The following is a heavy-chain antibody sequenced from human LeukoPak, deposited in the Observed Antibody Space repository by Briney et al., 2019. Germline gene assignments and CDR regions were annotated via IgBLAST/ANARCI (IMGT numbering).Heavy chain of an antibody. J-gene: IGHJ4*02. V-gene: IGHV3-23*01. D-gene: IGHD2-15*01. CDR1: GFTFSSYA. Sequence: GGSLRLSCAASGFTFSSYAISWVRQAPGKGLEWVSGISGSIGSTYYVDSVKGRFTISRDNSKNTLYLQMNSLRAEDTAVYYCAKQKGVSWYSEEDYWGQGTLVTVSS. CDR2: ISGSIGST. CDR3: AKQKGVSWYSEEDY.